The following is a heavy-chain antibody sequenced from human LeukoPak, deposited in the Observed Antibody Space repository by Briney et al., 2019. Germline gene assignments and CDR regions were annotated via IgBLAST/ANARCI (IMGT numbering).Heavy chain of an antibody. CDR1: GDSINSRSYY. V-gene: IGHV4-39*07. CDR3: ARENSSGWRQFDC. J-gene: IGHJ4*02. CDR2: IYYSGIT. D-gene: IGHD6-19*01. Sequence: SGTLSLTCTVSGDSINSRSYYWGWIRQPPGKGLEWIGSIYYSGITYYNPSLKSRVTMSLDKSKNEFSLRLTSVTAADTAVYYCARENSSGWRQFDCWGQGTLVTVSS.